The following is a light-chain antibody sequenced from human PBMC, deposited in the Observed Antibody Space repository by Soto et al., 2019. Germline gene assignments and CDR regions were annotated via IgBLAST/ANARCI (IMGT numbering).Light chain of an antibody. CDR2: TAS. Sequence: DIQMTQSPSSVSASVGDRATITCRASRDITDYLAWYQQKPGQVPKLLVYTASTLQSGVPSRFTASGSGTDFTLTITGLQPEDFATYYCQNYDSAPWTFGQGTKVDIK. V-gene: IGKV1-27*01. CDR1: RDITDY. J-gene: IGKJ1*01. CDR3: QNYDSAPWT.